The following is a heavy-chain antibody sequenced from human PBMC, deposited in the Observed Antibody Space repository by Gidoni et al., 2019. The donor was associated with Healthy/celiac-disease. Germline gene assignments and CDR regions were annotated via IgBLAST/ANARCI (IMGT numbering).Heavy chain of an antibody. J-gene: IGHJ1*01. Sequence: EVQLVESGGGLVQPGRSLRLSCAASGVTFDDDAMHWVRQAPGKGLEWVSGISWNSGSIGYADSVKGRFTISRDNAKNSLYLQMNSLRAEDTALYYCAKGGRLGYCSSTSCPEYFQHWGQGTLVTVSS. CDR1: GVTFDDDA. CDR2: ISWNSGSI. D-gene: IGHD2-2*01. CDR3: AKGGRLGYCSSTSCPEYFQH. V-gene: IGHV3-9*01.